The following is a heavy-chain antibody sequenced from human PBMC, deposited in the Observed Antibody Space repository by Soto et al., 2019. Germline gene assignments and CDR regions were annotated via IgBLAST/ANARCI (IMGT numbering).Heavy chain of an antibody. CDR2: ISYDGSNK. CDR1: GFTFSSYA. J-gene: IGHJ4*02. V-gene: IGHV3-30-3*01. D-gene: IGHD6-19*01. Sequence: QVQLVESGGGVVQPGRSLRLSCAASGFTFSSYAMHWVRQAPGKGLEWVAVISYDGSNKYYADSVKGRFTISRDNSTNTLYLQMTSLREVGTAVYYCVRDHRYSSGGKGYWGQGTLVTVSS. CDR3: VRDHRYSSGGKGY.